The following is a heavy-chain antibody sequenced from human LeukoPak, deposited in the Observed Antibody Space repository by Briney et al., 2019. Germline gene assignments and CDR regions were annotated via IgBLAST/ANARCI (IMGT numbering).Heavy chain of an antibody. Sequence: PGGSLRLSCEASGFTFSSYAMSWVRQAPGKGLAWVSVISSSADSTYYADSVKGRITISRDNSKNTLYLQMNNLRAEDTAVYYCAKPLEKYTYGGNFDYWGQGLLVTVSS. CDR1: GFTFSSYA. CDR2: ISSSADST. J-gene: IGHJ4*02. D-gene: IGHD4-23*01. V-gene: IGHV3-23*01. CDR3: AKPLEKYTYGGNFDY.